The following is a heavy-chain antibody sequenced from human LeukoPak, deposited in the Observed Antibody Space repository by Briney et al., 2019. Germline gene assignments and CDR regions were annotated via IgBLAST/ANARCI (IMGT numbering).Heavy chain of an antibody. J-gene: IGHJ6*02. CDR1: GFTFSSYG. Sequence: GSLRLSCAASGFTFSSYGMHWVRQAPGKGLEWVAVVSYDGSNKYYADSVKGRFTISRDNSKNTLYLQMNSLRAEDTAVYYCAKDQQQLVRTKSRYYGMDVWGQGTTVTVSS. V-gene: IGHV3-30*18. CDR2: VSYDGSNK. CDR3: AKDQQQLVRTKSRYYGMDV. D-gene: IGHD6-13*01.